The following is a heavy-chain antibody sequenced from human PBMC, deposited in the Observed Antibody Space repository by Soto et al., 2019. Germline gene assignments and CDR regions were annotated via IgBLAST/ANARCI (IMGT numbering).Heavy chain of an antibody. CDR2: IYYGGNT. D-gene: IGHD2-2*01. CDR1: GGSISSAGYY. V-gene: IGHV4-31*03. J-gene: IGHJ4*02. CDR3: AKEGFSRYYFDF. Sequence: PSETLSLTCTVSGGSISSAGYYWGWIRQLPGKSLEWIGYIYYGGNTYYNPSLKSRVTISLDASNNQFSLRLNSVTGADTAVYCCAKEGFSRYYFDFWGQGALVTVSS.